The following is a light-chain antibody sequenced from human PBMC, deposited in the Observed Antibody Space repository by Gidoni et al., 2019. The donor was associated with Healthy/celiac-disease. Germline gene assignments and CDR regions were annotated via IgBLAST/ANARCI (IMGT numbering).Light chain of an antibody. J-gene: IGLJ2*01. V-gene: IGLV2-14*01. Sequence: QSALTQPASVSGSTGQSITIACTGTSSDVGGYNYVTWYQQNPGKAPKLMIYEVRNRPSGVSNRFSGSKSGNTASLTISGLQAEDEADYYCSSYTSSSTLVFGGGTKLTVL. CDR1: SSDVGGYNY. CDR2: EVR. CDR3: SSYTSSSTLV.